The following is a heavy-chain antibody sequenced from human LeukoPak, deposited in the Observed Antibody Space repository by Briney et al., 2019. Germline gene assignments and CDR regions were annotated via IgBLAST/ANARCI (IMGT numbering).Heavy chain of an antibody. CDR1: GGSISSYY. Sequence: SETLSLTCTVSGGSISSYYWSWIRQPPGKGLEWIGYIYYSGSTNYNPSLKSRVTISVDTSKNQFSLKLSSVTAAGTAVYYCARRRVGANTFDYWGQGTLVTVSS. J-gene: IGHJ4*02. CDR3: ARRRVGANTFDY. D-gene: IGHD1-26*01. CDR2: IYYSGST. V-gene: IGHV4-59*08.